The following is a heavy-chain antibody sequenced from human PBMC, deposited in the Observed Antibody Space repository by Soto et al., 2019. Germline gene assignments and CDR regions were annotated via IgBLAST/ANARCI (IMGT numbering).Heavy chain of an antibody. CDR1: GFTFSSYA. CDR2: ISYDGSNK. J-gene: IGHJ4*02. D-gene: IGHD3-3*01. V-gene: IGHV3-30-3*01. Sequence: GGSLRLSCAASGFTFSSYAMHWVRQAPGKGLEWVAVISYDGSNKYYADSVKGRFTISRDNSKDTLYLQMNSLRAEDTAVYYCARAQKSITIFGVATIVGYFDYWGQGTLVTVSS. CDR3: ARAQKSITIFGVATIVGYFDY.